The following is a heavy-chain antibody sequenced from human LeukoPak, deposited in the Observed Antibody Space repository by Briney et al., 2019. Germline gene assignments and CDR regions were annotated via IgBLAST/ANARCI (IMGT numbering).Heavy chain of an antibody. V-gene: IGHV3-23*01. Sequence: GGSLRLSCAASGFTFSSYAMSWVRQAPGKGLEWVSAISGSGGSTYYADSVKGRFTISRDNSKNTLYLQMNSLRAEDTAVYYCAKGIDYYYDSSGYYTRTGYFDYWGQGTLVTVSS. D-gene: IGHD3-22*01. CDR2: ISGSGGST. J-gene: IGHJ4*02. CDR1: GFTFSSYA. CDR3: AKGIDYYYDSSGYYTRTGYFDY.